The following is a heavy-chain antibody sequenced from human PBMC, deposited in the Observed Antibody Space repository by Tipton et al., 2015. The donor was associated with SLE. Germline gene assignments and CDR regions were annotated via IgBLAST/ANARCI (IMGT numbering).Heavy chain of an antibody. CDR2: IYYSGST. J-gene: IGHJ4*02. V-gene: IGHV4-39*07. CDR3: ARAEYSFDY. D-gene: IGHD3-10*01. Sequence: TLSLTCSVAGGSISSRSSYWGWIRQPPGMGLEWIGSIYYSGSTFHNPSLKSRLTISVDTSKNQFSLKLSSVTAADTAVYYCARAEYSFDYWGQGILIPVS. CDR1: GGSISSRSSY.